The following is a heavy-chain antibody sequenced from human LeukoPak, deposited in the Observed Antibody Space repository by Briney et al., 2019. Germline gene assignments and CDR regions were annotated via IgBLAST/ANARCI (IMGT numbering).Heavy chain of an antibody. CDR3: EGRILSCKREESYACLI. Sequence: AMKVSCKASGGTFSSYAISWVRQAPGQGLEWRGGIIPIFGTANYAQKFQGRVTITTDESTSTAYMELSSLRSEDTAVYYCEGRILSCKREESYACLIGGQGTMVTVSS. J-gene: IGHJ3*02. V-gene: IGHV1-69*05. CDR2: IIPIFGTA. D-gene: IGHD3-16*01. CDR1: GGTFSSYA.